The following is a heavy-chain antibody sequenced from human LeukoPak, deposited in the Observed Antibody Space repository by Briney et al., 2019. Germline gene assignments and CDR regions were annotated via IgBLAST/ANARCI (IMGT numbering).Heavy chain of an antibody. CDR1: GFTFSNYA. J-gene: IGHJ4*02. D-gene: IGHD2-2*01. V-gene: IGHV3-23*01. Sequence: PGGSLRLSCAASGFTFSNYAISWVRQAPGKGLEWVSIICGSYGNTYYADSVKGRFTISRDNFKNTLYLQMNSLRDEDTAVYYCAKRGDHCSSTNCYVDYWGQGTLVTVSS. CDR2: ICGSYGNT. CDR3: AKRGDHCSSTNCYVDY.